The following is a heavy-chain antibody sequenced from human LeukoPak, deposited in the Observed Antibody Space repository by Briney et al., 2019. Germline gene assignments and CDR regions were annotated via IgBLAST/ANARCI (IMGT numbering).Heavy chain of an antibody. Sequence: GGSLRLSCAASGFTMSNNAMSWVRQAPGKGLEWVSAINGGNSDTNYAESVKGRFTISRDNSRNTLYLQMNSLRAEDTAVYYCAKDLLRWAFDYWGQGTLVTVSS. CDR1: GFTMSNNA. D-gene: IGHD2-15*01. CDR3: AKDLLRWAFDY. J-gene: IGHJ4*02. CDR2: INGGNSDT. V-gene: IGHV3-23*01.